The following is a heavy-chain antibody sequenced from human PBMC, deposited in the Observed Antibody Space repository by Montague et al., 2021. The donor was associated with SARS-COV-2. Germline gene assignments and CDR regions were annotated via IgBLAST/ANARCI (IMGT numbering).Heavy chain of an antibody. J-gene: IGHJ1*01. CDR1: GFDFIRNW. CDR3: VRDLAGVRGY. Sequence: SLRLSCAASGFDFIRNWMHWVRQAPGEGLVWVSRLNEDGRITNYADSVRGRFTISRDNAQNILYLQMNSLRVEDTAVYYCVRDLAGVRGYWGPGTLVTVS. D-gene: IGHD5-12*01. CDR2: LNEDGRIT. V-gene: IGHV3-74*01.